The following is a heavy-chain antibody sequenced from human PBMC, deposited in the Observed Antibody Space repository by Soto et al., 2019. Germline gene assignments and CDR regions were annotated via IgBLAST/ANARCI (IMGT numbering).Heavy chain of an antibody. J-gene: IGHJ4*02. CDR1: GGSMSSSNW. CDR2: AHHSGRT. D-gene: IGHD4-17*01. CDR3: ARSEATVLDY. V-gene: IGHV4-4*02. Sequence: QVQLQESGPGLVKPSGTLSLTCTVSGGSMSSSNWWNWVRQPPGKGLEWIGEAHHSGRTNYNPSHKSRVTISVDKSKNHVSLKLSSVTAADTAVYYCARSEATVLDYWGQGTPVTVSS.